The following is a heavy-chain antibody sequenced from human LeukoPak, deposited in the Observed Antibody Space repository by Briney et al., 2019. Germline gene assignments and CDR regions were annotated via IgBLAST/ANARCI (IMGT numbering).Heavy chain of an antibody. CDR2: LNPNSGGT. CDR1: GYTFTGYY. V-gene: IGHV1-2*06. J-gene: IGHJ4*02. Sequence: ASVKVSCKASGYTFTGYYMHWVRQAPGQGLEWMGRLNPNSGGTNYAQKFQGRVTMTRDTSISTAYMELSRLRSDDTAVYYCAREKRSGYSYGYGYWGQGTLVTVSS. CDR3: AREKRSGYSYGYGY. D-gene: IGHD5-18*01.